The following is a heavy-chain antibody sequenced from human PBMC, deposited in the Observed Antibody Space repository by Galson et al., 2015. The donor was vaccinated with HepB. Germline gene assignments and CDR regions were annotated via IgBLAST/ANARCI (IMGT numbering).Heavy chain of an antibody. CDR3: ARENYYDSSGYYYRMDV. V-gene: IGHV1-69*13. D-gene: IGHD3-22*01. CDR1: GGTFSSYA. CDR2: IIPIFGTA. J-gene: IGHJ6*02. Sequence: SVKVSCKASGGTFSSYAISWVRQAPGQGLEWMGGIIPIFGTANYAQKFQGRVTITADESTSTAYMELSSLRSEDTAVYYCARENYYDSSGYYYRMDVWGQGTTVTVSS.